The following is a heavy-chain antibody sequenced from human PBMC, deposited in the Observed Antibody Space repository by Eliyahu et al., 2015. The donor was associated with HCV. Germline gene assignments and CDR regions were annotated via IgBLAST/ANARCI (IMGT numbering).Heavy chain of an antibody. Sequence: QVQLQESGPRLVKPSETLSLTCAVSGVSISSTYWWSWVRQSPGKGLECIGKIYQTGSTYYNPSLKRRVTISIDKSKNQFSLELTSVTAADTAVYYCATDHPNYGGSGSFFDYWGQGTLVTVSS. CDR2: IYQTGST. D-gene: IGHD1-26*01. J-gene: IGHJ4*02. CDR3: ATDHPNYGGSGSFFDY. V-gene: IGHV4-4*02. CDR1: GVSISSTYW.